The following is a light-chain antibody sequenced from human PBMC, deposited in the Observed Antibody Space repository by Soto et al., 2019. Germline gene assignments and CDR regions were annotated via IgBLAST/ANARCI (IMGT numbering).Light chain of an antibody. Sequence: DIVMTQSPDSLVVPLGETATISCKSSQTVLYSSNNKNCLGWYQQKPGQPPKLLISWASTRESGVPDRFRGSGSGTDFTLTISSLQAEDVAVYYCQQYYSIPYTFGQGTKLEIK. CDR3: QQYYSIPYT. CDR1: QTVLYSSNNKNC. J-gene: IGKJ2*01. CDR2: WAS. V-gene: IGKV4-1*01.